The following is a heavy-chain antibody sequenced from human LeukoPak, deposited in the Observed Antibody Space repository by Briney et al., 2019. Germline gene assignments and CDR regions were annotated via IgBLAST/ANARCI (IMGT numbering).Heavy chain of an antibody. Sequence: GASVKVSCKASGGTFSNYIISWVRQAPGQGLECMGGIIPVFGTTTYAQKFQGRVTITADKSTSTAYMELSRLRSEDTAVYYCARVGDYGANSAMVMTPWGQGTLVTVSS. CDR2: IIPVFGTT. V-gene: IGHV1-69*06. CDR1: GGTFSNYI. J-gene: IGHJ4*02. CDR3: ARVGDYGANSAMVMTP. D-gene: IGHD4-23*01.